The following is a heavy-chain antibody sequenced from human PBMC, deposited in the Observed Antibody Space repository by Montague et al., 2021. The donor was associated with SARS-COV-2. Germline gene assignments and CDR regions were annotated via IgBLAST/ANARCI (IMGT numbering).Heavy chain of an antibody. V-gene: IGHV4-4*02. Sequence: SETLSLTCAVSGGSISSSNWWCCVRHPPGKGLEWIGEIYHSGSTNYNPSLKSRVTIPVDKSKNQFSLKLSSVTAADTAVYYCGYRDYYYYSCMDVWGQGTTVTVSS. CDR3: GYRDYYYYSCMDV. CDR1: GGSISSSNW. J-gene: IGHJ6*02. CDR2: IYHSGST. D-gene: IGHD5-12*01.